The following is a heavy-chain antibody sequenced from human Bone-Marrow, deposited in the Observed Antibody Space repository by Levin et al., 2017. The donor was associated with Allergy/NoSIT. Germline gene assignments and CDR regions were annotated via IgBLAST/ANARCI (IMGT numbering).Heavy chain of an antibody. D-gene: IGHD3-22*01. CDR2: ISSSSSTI. V-gene: IGHV3-48*02. Sequence: LSLTCAASGFIFNSYSMNWVRQAPGKGLEWISYISSSSSTIYYADSLKGRFTISRDNAKNSLYLQMDSLRDAATAVYYCARDYYYSDSSAFYSLFDYWGQGTLVTVSS. J-gene: IGHJ4*02. CDR1: GFIFNSYS. CDR3: ARDYYYSDSSAFYSLFDY.